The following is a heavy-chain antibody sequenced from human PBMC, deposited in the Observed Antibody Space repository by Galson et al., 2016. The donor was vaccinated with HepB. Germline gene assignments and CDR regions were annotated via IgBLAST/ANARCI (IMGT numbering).Heavy chain of an antibody. Sequence: SLRLSCAASGFTFGTYGMHWVRQARGKGLEWVAVIWYDGSNKNYADFVKGRFTISRDNSKNTLYLQMNSLRAEDTAVYYCARDGFPAAAYGMDVWGQGTTVTVSS. CDR1: GFTFGTYG. V-gene: IGHV3-33*01. CDR3: ARDGFPAAAYGMDV. D-gene: IGHD6-13*01. CDR2: IWYDGSNK. J-gene: IGHJ6*02.